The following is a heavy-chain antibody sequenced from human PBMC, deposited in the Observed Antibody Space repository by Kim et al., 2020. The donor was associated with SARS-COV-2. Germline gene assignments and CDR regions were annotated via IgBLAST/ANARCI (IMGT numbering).Heavy chain of an antibody. Sequence: QGRVTITADESTSTAYMELSSLRSEDTAVYYCARDRLYSSSWYRAYYFDYWGQGTLVTVSS. D-gene: IGHD6-13*01. V-gene: IGHV1-69*01. J-gene: IGHJ4*02. CDR3: ARDRLYSSSWYRAYYFDY.